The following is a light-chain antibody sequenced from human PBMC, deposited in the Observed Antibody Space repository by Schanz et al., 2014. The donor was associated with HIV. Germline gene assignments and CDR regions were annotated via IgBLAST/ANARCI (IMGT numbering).Light chain of an antibody. CDR3: QQCVTYPYT. CDR2: QAS. CDR1: HYISSW. V-gene: IGKV1-5*03. J-gene: IGKJ2*01. Sequence: DIQMTQSPSTLSASIGDEVTITCRASHYISSWLAWYQQRPGQAPNLLIYQASTLQTGVPSRFSGSGSGTSFTLTITSLQPDDFATYYCQQCVTYPYTFGQGTTLDIK.